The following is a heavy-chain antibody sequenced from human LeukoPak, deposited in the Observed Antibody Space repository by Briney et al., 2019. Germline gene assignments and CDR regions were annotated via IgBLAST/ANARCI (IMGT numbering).Heavy chain of an antibody. Sequence: EGSLRLSCAASGFTFSSYAMSWVRQAPGKGLEWVSAISGSGGSTYYADSIKGRFTISRDSSKNMLYLQMNRLRAEDTAVYYCAKSPYFYNSGRYVDVWGKGTTVTVSS. J-gene: IGHJ6*03. V-gene: IGHV3-23*01. CDR2: ISGSGGST. CDR3: AKSPYFYNSGRYVDV. CDR1: GFTFSSYA. D-gene: IGHD3-10*01.